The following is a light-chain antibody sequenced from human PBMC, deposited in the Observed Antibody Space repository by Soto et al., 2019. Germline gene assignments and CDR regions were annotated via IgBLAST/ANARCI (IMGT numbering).Light chain of an antibody. Sequence: DIQMTQSPSSLSASVGDRVTITCRASQSISNYLNWYQQKPGKAPQLLIYGASSLQSGVPSRFSGSGSGTDFTLTISSLQPEDFATYYCQQSYSPSLFTFGSGTQVDIK. V-gene: IGKV1-39*01. CDR2: GAS. J-gene: IGKJ3*01. CDR1: QSISNY. CDR3: QQSYSPSLFT.